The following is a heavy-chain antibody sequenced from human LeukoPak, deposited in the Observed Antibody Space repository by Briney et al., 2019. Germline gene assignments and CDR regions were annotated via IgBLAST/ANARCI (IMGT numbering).Heavy chain of an antibody. V-gene: IGHV5-51*01. CDR1: GYSINNYW. CDR3: ARQEYCSGGSCYTWFGP. J-gene: IGHJ5*02. D-gene: IGHD2-15*01. CDR2: IYPADSDI. Sequence: GESLKISCQGSGYSINNYWIGWVRQMPGKGLEWMGIIYPADSDIRYSPSFQGQVTISADKSISTAYLQWSSLKASDTAMYYCARQEYCSGGSCYTWFGPWGQGTLVTVSS.